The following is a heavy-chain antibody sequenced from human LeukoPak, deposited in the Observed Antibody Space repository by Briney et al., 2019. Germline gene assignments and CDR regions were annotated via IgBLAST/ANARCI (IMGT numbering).Heavy chain of an antibody. Sequence: PGRSLRLSCAASGFTFSSYGMHWVRQAPGKGLEWVAVISYDGSNKYYADSVKGRFTISRDNSKNTLYLQMNSLRAEDTAVYYCAKDISSSWHTNYYYYGMDVWGQGTTVTVSS. CDR2: ISYDGSNK. J-gene: IGHJ6*02. CDR3: AKDISSSWHTNYYYYGMDV. CDR1: GFTFSSYG. V-gene: IGHV3-30*18. D-gene: IGHD6-13*01.